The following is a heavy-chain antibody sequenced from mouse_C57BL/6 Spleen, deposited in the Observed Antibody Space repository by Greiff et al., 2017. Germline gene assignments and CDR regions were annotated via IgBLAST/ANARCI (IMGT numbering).Heavy chain of an antibody. CDR2: INSDGSST. V-gene: IGHV5-16*01. J-gene: IGHJ4*01. Sequence: DVQLVESEGGLVQPGSSMKLSCTASGFTFSDYYMAWVRQVPEKGLEWVANINSDGSSTYYLDSLKSRFIISRDNAKNILYLQMSSLKSEDTATYYWARDRGYDGYYEGAMDYWGQGTSVTVSS. CDR1: GFTFSDYY. D-gene: IGHD2-3*01. CDR3: ARDRGYDGYYEGAMDY.